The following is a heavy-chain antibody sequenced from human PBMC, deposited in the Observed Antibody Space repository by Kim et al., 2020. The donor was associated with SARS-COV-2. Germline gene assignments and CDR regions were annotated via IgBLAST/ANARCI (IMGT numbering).Heavy chain of an antibody. D-gene: IGHD3-22*01. Sequence: AQRIQGRVTMTRDTSISTAYMELSRLRSDDTAVYYCARAETSSGYSPWDDWGQGTLVTVSS. CDR3: ARAETSSGYSPWDD. J-gene: IGHJ4*02. V-gene: IGHV1-2*02.